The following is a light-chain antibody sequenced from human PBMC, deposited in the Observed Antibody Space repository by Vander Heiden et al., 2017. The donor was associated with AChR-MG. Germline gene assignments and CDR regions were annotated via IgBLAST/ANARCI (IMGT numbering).Light chain of an antibody. CDR2: QDR. J-gene: IGLJ3*02. CDR1: RLGRHY. Sequence: SYELTQPPSVSVSPGQTAIITCPGDRLGRHYVAWSQQRPGQSPRLVIHQDRHRPSGSPERFSGSNAGSTATLTISGTQALDEGDYYCQAWDSSIWVFGGGTKLTVL. V-gene: IGLV3-1*01. CDR3: QAWDSSIWV.